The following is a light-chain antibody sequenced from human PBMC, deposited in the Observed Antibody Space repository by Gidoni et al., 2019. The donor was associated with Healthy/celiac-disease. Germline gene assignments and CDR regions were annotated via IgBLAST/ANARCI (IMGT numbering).Light chain of an antibody. CDR2: AAS. CDR1: QGISSY. J-gene: IGKJ3*01. V-gene: IGKV1-9*01. Sequence: DIQLTQSPSFLSASVGDRVTITCRASQGISSYLAWYQQKPGKAPKLLIYAASTLQSGVPSRFSGRGSGTEFTLTISSLQPEDFATYYCQQLRNTFGPGTKVDIK. CDR3: QQLRNT.